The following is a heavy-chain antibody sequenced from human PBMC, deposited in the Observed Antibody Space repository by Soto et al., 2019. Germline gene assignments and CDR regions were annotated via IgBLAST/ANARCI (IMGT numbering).Heavy chain of an antibody. CDR3: ARGEPRFMEWLLLSEYFDP. V-gene: IGHV4-34*01. Sequence: QVQLQQWGAGLLKPSETLSLTCAVYGGSFRSYYWSWIRQPPGKGLEWIGVINHRGSTNYDPSLKSRVTISIDTSKNQVSLTLSSVTAADTAVYYCARGEPRFMEWLLLSEYFDPWGQGTLVTVSS. D-gene: IGHD3-3*01. J-gene: IGHJ5*02. CDR1: GGSFRSYY. CDR2: INHRGST.